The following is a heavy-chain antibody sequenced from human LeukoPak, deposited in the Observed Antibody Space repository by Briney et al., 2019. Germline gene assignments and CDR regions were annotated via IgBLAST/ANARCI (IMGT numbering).Heavy chain of an antibody. CDR3: TTIRPGY. D-gene: IGHD5-12*01. CDR2: IKDGGTTT. Sequence: GGSLRLSCAASGFTFSSYWIHWVRHVPGKGLVWVARIKDGGTTTDYADSVKGRFTISRDDAKNTLYLQMNSLRAEDTAVYYCTTIRPGYWGQGTLVTVSP. CDR1: GFTFSSYW. J-gene: IGHJ4*02. V-gene: IGHV3-74*01.